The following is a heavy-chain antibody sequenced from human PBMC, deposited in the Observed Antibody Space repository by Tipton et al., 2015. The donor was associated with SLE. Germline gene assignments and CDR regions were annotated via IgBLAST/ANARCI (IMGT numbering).Heavy chain of an antibody. CDR3: ARIGGQLGPRGAFDI. V-gene: IGHV3-48*01. CDR1: GFTFSSYS. J-gene: IGHJ3*02. D-gene: IGHD1-1*01. Sequence: SLRLSCAASGFTFSSYSMNWVRQAPGKGLEWVSYISSSSSTIYYADSVKGRFTISRDHAKNSLYLQMNSLRAEDTAVYYCARIGGQLGPRGAFDIWGQGTMVTVSS. CDR2: ISSSSSTI.